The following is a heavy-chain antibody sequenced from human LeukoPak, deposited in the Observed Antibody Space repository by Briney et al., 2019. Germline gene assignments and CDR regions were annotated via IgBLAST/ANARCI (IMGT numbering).Heavy chain of an antibody. Sequence: GGSLRLSCAASGFTVSSNYMSWVRQAPGKGLEWVSVIYSGGSTYYADSVKGRFTISRDNSKNTLYLQMNSLRAEDTAVYYCAKDQLVGANPEAFDIWGQGTMVTVSS. V-gene: IGHV3-66*02. CDR2: IYSGGST. CDR3: AKDQLVGANPEAFDI. D-gene: IGHD1-26*01. J-gene: IGHJ3*02. CDR1: GFTVSSNY.